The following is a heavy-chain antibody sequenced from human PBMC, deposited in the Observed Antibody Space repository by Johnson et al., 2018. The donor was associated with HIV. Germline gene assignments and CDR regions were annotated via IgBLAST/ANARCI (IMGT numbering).Heavy chain of an antibody. Sequence: QEQLVESGGGGVQPGRSLRLSCAASAFTFSSYGMHWVRQAPGKGLEWVAVISYDGTNKYYADSVKGRFTISRDNSKNTLYLQMNSLRAEDTAVYYCARGVWWELQGDAFDIWGQGTMVTVSS. CDR3: ARGVWWELQGDAFDI. CDR2: ISYDGTNK. D-gene: IGHD1-26*01. J-gene: IGHJ3*02. V-gene: IGHV3-30*03. CDR1: AFTFSSYG.